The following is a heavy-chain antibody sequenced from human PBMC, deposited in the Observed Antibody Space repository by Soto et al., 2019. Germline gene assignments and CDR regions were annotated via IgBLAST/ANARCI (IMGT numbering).Heavy chain of an antibody. D-gene: IGHD3-3*01. CDR1: GFTFSSYA. Sequence: GGSLRLSCAASGFTFSSYAMHWVRQAPGKGLEWLAFISFDGSKIYYAGSVKGRFTISRDNSKNTLYLQTNSLRAEDTAVYYCAKRFLNTDVDYWGQGALVTVSS. V-gene: IGHV3-30*18. CDR2: ISFDGSKI. J-gene: IGHJ4*02. CDR3: AKRFLNTDVDY.